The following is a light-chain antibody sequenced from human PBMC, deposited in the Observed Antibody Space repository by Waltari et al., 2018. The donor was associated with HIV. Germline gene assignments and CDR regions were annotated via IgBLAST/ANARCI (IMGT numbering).Light chain of an antibody. CDR2: GAS. CDR1: QSISTY. V-gene: IGKV1-39*01. Sequence: DIQMTQSPSSLSASVGDRVTITCRASQSISTYLCWYQQKPGKAPKLLICGASSLQRGVPSRFSGSGSGTDFTLTIISLQPEDFATYYCQESYSAPFTFGPATKVD. J-gene: IGKJ3*01. CDR3: QESYSAPFT.